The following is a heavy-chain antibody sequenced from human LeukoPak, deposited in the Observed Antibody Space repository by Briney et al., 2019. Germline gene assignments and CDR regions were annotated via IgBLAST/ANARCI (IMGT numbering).Heavy chain of an antibody. CDR2: ISWNSGSI. CDR3: AKDLAPDYYDSSVDY. V-gene: IGHV3-9*01. CDR1: GFTFDDYA. D-gene: IGHD3-22*01. J-gene: IGHJ4*02. Sequence: GGSLRLSCAASGFTFDDYAMHWVRQAPGKGLEGVSGISWNSGSIGYADSVKGRFTISRDNAKNSLYLQMNSLRAEDTALYYCAKDLAPDYYDSSVDYWGQGTLVTVSS.